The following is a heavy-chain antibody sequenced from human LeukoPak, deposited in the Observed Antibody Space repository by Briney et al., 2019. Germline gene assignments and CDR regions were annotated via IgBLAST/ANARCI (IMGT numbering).Heavy chain of an antibody. Sequence: PSETLSLTCSVSGASISGGTYYWGWIRQSPGKGLEWIGSIYYTGSTYDNPSLKSRVTIPVDTSKNQFSLKLSSVAAADTAVYYCARRGGSGRAFDYWGQGTLVTVSS. CDR3: ARRGGSGRAFDY. J-gene: IGHJ4*02. CDR2: IYYTGST. CDR1: GASISGGTYY. V-gene: IGHV4-39*01. D-gene: IGHD1-26*01.